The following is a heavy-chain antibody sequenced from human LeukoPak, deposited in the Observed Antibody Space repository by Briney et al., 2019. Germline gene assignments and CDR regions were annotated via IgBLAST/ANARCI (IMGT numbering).Heavy chain of an antibody. Sequence: GGSLSLSCAASGFTFSTYAMHWVRQAPGKGPEWVAVIFSDGSNKYYADSVKGQFTISRDNSNNRLYLQMSSLRLEDTAVYYCAKDYYDSSGYYYFDSWGQGTLVTVSS. CDR1: GFTFSTYA. V-gene: IGHV3-30*04. CDR3: AKDYYDSSGYYYFDS. J-gene: IGHJ4*02. CDR2: IFSDGSNK. D-gene: IGHD3-22*01.